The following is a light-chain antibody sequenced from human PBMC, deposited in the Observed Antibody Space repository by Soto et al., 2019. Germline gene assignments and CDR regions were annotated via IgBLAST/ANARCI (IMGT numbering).Light chain of an antibody. CDR3: ASWQATLSGYV. V-gene: IGLV1-44*01. CDR2: NDN. CDR1: PSNIGSNT. J-gene: IGLJ1*01. Sequence: QSVLTQPPSASGTPGQRVTISCSGSPSNIGSNTVNWYQQLPGTAPKVLIYNDNQRPSGVPDRFSGSKSGTSASLAISGLQSDDEAAYYCASWQATLSGYVFGTGTKVTVL.